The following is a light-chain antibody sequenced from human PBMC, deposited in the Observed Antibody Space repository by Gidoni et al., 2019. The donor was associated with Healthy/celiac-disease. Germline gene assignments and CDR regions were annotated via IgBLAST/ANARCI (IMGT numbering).Light chain of an antibody. CDR2: GAS. CDR3: QQYGSSPPLT. J-gene: IGKJ4*01. CDR1: QSVSSSY. Sequence: EIALPHSPGTLPLSPGARATLSCMASQSVSSSYLAWYQQKPGQAPRLLIYGASSRATGIPDRFSGSGSGTDVTLTISRLEPEDFAVYYCQQYGSSPPLTFGGGTKVEIK. V-gene: IGKV3-20*01.